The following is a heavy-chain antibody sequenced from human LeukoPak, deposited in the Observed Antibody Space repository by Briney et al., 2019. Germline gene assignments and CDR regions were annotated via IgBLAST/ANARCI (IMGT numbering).Heavy chain of an antibody. D-gene: IGHD3-3*01. CDR3: ARGSGYDFWSGYYNGYFDY. CDR1: GGTFSSYA. J-gene: IGHJ4*02. V-gene: IGHV1-8*03. Sequence: GASVKVSCKASGGTFSSYAISWVRQATGQGLEWMGWMNPNSGNTGYAQKFQGRVTITRNTSISTAYMELSSLRSEDTAVYYCARGSGYDFWSGYYNGYFDYWGQGTLVTVSS. CDR2: MNPNSGNT.